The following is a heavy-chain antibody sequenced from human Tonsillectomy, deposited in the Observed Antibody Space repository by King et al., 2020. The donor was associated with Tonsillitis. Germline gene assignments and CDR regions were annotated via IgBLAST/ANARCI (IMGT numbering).Heavy chain of an antibody. Sequence: VQLVESGGGLVQPGGSLRLSCAASGFTFSSYWMHWVRQAPGKGLVWVSRINSDGSSTSYADSVKGRFTVSRDNAKNTLYLQMNSLRAEDTAVYYCARGAGPRSQFYDYWGQGTLVTVSS. CDR2: INSDGSST. CDR3: ARGAGPRSQFYDY. V-gene: IGHV3-74*01. CDR1: GFTFSSYW. D-gene: IGHD3-10*01. J-gene: IGHJ4*02.